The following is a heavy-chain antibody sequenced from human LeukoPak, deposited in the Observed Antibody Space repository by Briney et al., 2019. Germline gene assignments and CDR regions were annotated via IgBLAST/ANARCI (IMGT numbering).Heavy chain of an antibody. CDR2: IYPGDSDI. CDR1: GYIFTTYW. J-gene: IGHJ4*02. Sequence: GDSLKISCQVSGYIFTTYWIAWVRHMPGKGLEWMGIIYPGDSDIRYNPSFMGQVIISADKSINTAYLQWSTLEASDTAIYFCARHADLCSPFDYWGQGTLVTVSS. CDR3: ARHADLCSPFDY. D-gene: IGHD2-15*01. V-gene: IGHV5-51*01.